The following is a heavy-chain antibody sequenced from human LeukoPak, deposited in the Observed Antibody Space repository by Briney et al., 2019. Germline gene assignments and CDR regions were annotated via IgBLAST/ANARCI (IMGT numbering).Heavy chain of an antibody. D-gene: IGHD3-3*01. V-gene: IGHV3-7*01. CDR1: GFTFTEYW. Sequence: GGSLRLSCAVSGFTFTEYWMSWVRQAPGKGLEWVANIKPDGSENFYAQSVKGRFTISRDNANNSLYLQLNSLRDEDTAVYYCARSDHYDLVSGFFDYWGQGALVTVSS. CDR3: ARSDHYDLVSGFFDY. J-gene: IGHJ4*02. CDR2: IKPDGSEN.